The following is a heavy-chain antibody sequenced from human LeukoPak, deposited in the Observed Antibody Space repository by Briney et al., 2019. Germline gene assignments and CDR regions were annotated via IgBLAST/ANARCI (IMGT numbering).Heavy chain of an antibody. CDR1: GYTFTGYY. CDR2: INPNSGGT. D-gene: IGHD2-15*01. Sequence: ASVKVSCKASGYTFTGYYMHWVRQAPGQGLEWMGRINPNSGGTNYAQKFQGRVTMTRDTSISTAYMELSRLRSDDTAVYYCARGSIVVVVAGDYYYYGTDVWGQGTTVTVSS. J-gene: IGHJ6*02. CDR3: ARGSIVVVVAGDYYYYGTDV. V-gene: IGHV1-2*06.